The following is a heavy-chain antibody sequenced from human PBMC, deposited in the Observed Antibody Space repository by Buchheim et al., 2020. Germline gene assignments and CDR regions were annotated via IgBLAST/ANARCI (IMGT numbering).Heavy chain of an antibody. CDR1: GFTSSTYW. V-gene: IGHV3-7*01. Sequence: EVQLVESGGGLVQPGGSLRLSCAASGFTSSTYWMSWVRPAPGKGLEWVANIKQDGSEKYYVDSVKGRFTISRDNAKNSLYLQMNSLRAEDTAVYYCARGVTYYFYWGQGTL. CDR3: ARGVTYYFY. D-gene: IGHD2/OR15-2a*01. CDR2: IKQDGSEK. J-gene: IGHJ4*02.